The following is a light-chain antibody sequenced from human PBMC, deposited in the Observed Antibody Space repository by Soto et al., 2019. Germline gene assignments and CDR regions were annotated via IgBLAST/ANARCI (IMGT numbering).Light chain of an antibody. Sequence: EIGMTQSPATLSVSPGERATLSCRASQSVRSNLAWYQQKPGQAPRLLIYGASTRATGIPARFSGSGSGTEFTLTISSLQSEDFAVYYCQQYSNWPPGTFGQGTKVDIK. CDR3: QQYSNWPPGT. CDR1: QSVRSN. V-gene: IGKV3-15*01. J-gene: IGKJ1*01. CDR2: GAS.